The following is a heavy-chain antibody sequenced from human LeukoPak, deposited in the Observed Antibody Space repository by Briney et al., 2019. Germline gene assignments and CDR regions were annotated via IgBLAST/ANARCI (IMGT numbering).Heavy chain of an antibody. Sequence: PGGCLRLSCAASGFAFSSYAMPSVRQAPGKGLKWVAVISYDGSNKYYADSVKGRFTISRDNSKNTLYLQMNSLRAEDTAVYYCARAPTYSSGWYFDYWGQGTLVTVSS. CDR1: GFAFSSYA. D-gene: IGHD6-19*01. V-gene: IGHV3-30-3*01. CDR2: ISYDGSNK. CDR3: ARAPTYSSGWYFDY. J-gene: IGHJ4*02.